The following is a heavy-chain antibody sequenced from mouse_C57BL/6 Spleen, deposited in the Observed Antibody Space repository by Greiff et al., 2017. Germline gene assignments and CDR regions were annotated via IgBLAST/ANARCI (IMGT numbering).Heavy chain of an antibody. CDR3: ARSDYGSSSYFDY. Sequence: VQLQQSGAELARPGASVKLSCKASGYTFTSYGISWVKQRTGQGLEWIGEIYPRRGNTYYNEKFKGKATLTADKSSSTAYMELRSLTSEDSAVYFCARSDYGSSSYFDYWGQGTTLTVSS. J-gene: IGHJ2*01. CDR1: GYTFTSYG. D-gene: IGHD1-1*01. V-gene: IGHV1-81*01. CDR2: IYPRRGNT.